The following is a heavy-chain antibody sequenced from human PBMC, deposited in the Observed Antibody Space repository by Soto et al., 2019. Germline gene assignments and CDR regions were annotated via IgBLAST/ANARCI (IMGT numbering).Heavy chain of an antibody. J-gene: IGHJ4*02. Sequence: PSDTLSLTCTFCGFRIMNYCCRVIRQPPGKGPEWIGYIYYSGSTKYNPSLKSRVSMSVDTSKNQFFLNLRPVRAADTAVYYCARDISNSELGYWGQGALVTVSS. CDR1: GFRIMNYC. D-gene: IGHD1-1*01. V-gene: IGHV4-59*01. CDR3: ARDISNSELGY. CDR2: IYYSGST.